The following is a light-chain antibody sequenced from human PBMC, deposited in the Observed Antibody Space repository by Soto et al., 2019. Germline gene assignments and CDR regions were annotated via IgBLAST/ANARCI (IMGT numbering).Light chain of an antibody. CDR3: VLYMGSGTRV. J-gene: IGLJ3*02. Sequence: QTVVTQEPSFSVSPGGTVTLTCGLSSGSVSTSYYPSWYQQTPGQAPRTLIYSTNTRSSGVPDRFSGSILGNKAALTITGAQADDESDYSCVLYMGSGTRVFGGGTQLTVL. V-gene: IGLV8-61*01. CDR2: STN. CDR1: SGSVSTSYY.